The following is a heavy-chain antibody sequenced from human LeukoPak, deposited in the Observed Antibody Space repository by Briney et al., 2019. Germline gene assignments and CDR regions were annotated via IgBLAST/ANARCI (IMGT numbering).Heavy chain of an antibody. CDR1: GGSISSYY. Sequence: SETLSLTCTVSGGSISSYYWSWIRQPAGKGLEWIGRIYTSGSTNYNPSLKSRVTMSVDTSKNQFSLKLSSVTAADTAVYYCAREGERYSYGLGYYYYYMDVWGKGTTVTISS. V-gene: IGHV4-4*07. J-gene: IGHJ6*03. CDR3: AREGERYSYGLGYYYYYMDV. D-gene: IGHD5-18*01. CDR2: IYTSGST.